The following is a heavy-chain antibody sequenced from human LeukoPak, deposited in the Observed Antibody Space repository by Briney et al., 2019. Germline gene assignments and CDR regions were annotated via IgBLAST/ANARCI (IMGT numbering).Heavy chain of an antibody. D-gene: IGHD1-26*01. Sequence: PGGSLRLSCAASGFTFSSYAMSWVRQAPGKGLEWVAVISYDGSNKYYADSVKGRFTISRDNSKNTLYLQMNSLRAEDTAVYYCAKDRYSGSYVDYWGQGTLVTVSS. CDR3: AKDRYSGSYVDY. CDR2: ISYDGSNK. J-gene: IGHJ4*02. CDR1: GFTFSSYA. V-gene: IGHV3-30*18.